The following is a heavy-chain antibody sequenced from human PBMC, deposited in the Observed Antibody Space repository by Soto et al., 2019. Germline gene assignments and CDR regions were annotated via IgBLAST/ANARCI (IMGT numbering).Heavy chain of an antibody. CDR3: ANDGSQKDDDGNWLGS. Sequence: EVQLVESGGDVVQPGGSLRLSCAASGFTFEDYTIHWVRQAPGKALEWVSLISWDGGTTYYTHSVKGRFTISRDNSKNSLYLQSNSLRPEDTALYYCANDGSQKDDDGNWLGSWGQGTLVTVSS. V-gene: IGHV3-43*01. CDR2: ISWDGGTT. J-gene: IGHJ5*01. CDR1: GFTFEDYT. D-gene: IGHD3-16*01.